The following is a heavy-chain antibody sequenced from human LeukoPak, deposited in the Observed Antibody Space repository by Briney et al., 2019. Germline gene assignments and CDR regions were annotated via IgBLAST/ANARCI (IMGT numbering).Heavy chain of an antibody. CDR2: MNPNSGNT. J-gene: IGHJ6*02. V-gene: IGHV1-8*01. Sequence: GASVKVSCKASGYTFTSYDINWGRQVTGQGLEWMGWMNPNSGNTGYAQKFQGRVAMTRNTSISTAYMELSSLRSENTAVYYCARGDILTGYFIPSGYYYYYAMDVWGQATTVTVSS. CDR1: GYTFTSYD. D-gene: IGHD3-9*01. CDR3: ARGDILTGYFIPSGYYYYYAMDV.